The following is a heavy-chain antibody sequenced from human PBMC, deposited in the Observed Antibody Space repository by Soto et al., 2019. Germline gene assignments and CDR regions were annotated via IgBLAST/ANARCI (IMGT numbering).Heavy chain of an antibody. CDR2: IKQDGSEK. CDR3: ARDLFPLPIFGVVPDY. D-gene: IGHD3-3*01. Sequence: GGSLRLSYAASGFTFSSYWMSWVRQAPGKGLEWVANIKQDGSEKYYVDSVKGRFTISRDNAKNSLYLQMNSLRAEDTAVYYCARDLFPLPIFGVVPDYWGQGTLVTVSS. J-gene: IGHJ4*02. V-gene: IGHV3-7*01. CDR1: GFTFSSYW.